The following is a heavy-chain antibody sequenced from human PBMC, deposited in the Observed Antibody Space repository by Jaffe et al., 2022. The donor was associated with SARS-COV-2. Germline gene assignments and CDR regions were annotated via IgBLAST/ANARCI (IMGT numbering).Heavy chain of an antibody. V-gene: IGHV4-61*02. J-gene: IGHJ6*02. Sequence: QVQLQESGPGLVKPSQTLSLTCTVSGGSISSGSYYWSWIRQPAGKGLEWIGRIYTSGSTNYNPSLKSRVTISVDTSKNQFSLKLSSVTAADTAVYYCARAPLGGYYDSSGYYLYYYYGMDVWGQGTTVTVSS. D-gene: IGHD3-22*01. CDR3: ARAPLGGYYDSSGYYLYYYYGMDV. CDR1: GGSISSGSYY. CDR2: IYTSGST.